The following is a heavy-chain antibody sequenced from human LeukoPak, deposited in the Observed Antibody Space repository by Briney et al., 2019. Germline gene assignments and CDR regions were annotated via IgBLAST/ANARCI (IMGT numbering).Heavy chain of an antibody. CDR3: ARDTGIFGDAFDI. CDR1: GYTFTRYH. V-gene: IGHV1-2*02. CDR2: ISPNSGGT. D-gene: IGHD3-3*01. Sequence: GASVKVSCKASGYTFTRYHIHWVRQAPGQGLEWMGWISPNSGGTNYAQKFQGRVTMTRDTSIITAYMELTSLISDDTAVYYCARDTGIFGDAFDIWGQGTMVTVSS. J-gene: IGHJ3*02.